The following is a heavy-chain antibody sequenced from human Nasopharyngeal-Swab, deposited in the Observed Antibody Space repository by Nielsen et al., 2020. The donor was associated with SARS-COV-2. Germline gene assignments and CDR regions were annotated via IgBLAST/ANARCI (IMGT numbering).Heavy chain of an antibody. CDR2: IDWDEDK. V-gene: IGHV2-70*01. CDR3: ARNPPRGSGFDF. J-gene: IGHJ4*02. Sequence: SGPTLVKPTPTLTLTCTFSGFSLNTRGMCLTWIRQPPGKALEWLALIDWDEDKYYSTSLKTRLTISKDTSKNQVVLTMTNMDQADTATYYCARNPPRGSGFDFWGQGILVTVSS. D-gene: IGHD6-19*01. CDR1: GFSLNTRGMC.